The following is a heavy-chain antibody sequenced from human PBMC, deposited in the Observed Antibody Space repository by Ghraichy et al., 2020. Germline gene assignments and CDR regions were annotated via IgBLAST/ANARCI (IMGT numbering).Heavy chain of an antibody. Sequence: GGSLRLSCTASGFTLRNDVISWVRQAPGKGLEWVSSIRGSDGSTYYVDSVKGRFTISRDNSKNTIYLQMNSLRAGDTAVYYFVKVGGGPRWYYDLWGRGTLVTVSS. V-gene: IGHV3-23*01. D-gene: IGHD3-16*01. CDR3: VKVGGGPRWYYDL. CDR1: GFTLRNDV. J-gene: IGHJ2*01. CDR2: IRGSDGST.